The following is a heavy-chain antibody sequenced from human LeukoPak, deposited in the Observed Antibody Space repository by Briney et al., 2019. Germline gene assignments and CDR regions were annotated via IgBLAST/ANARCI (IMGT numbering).Heavy chain of an antibody. J-gene: IGHJ3*02. CDR3: ARGNSSSWYTDAFDI. V-gene: IGHV3-30*01. CDR1: GFTFSSYA. CDR2: ISYDGSNK. Sequence: AGSLRLSCAASGFTFSSYAMHWVRQAPGKGLEWMAVISYDGSNKYYADSVKGRFTISIDNSKNTLYLQMNSLRAEDTAVYYCARGNSSSWYTDAFDIWGQGKMVTVSS. D-gene: IGHD6-13*01.